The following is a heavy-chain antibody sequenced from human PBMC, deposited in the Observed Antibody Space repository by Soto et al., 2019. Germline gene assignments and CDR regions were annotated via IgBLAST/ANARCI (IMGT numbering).Heavy chain of an antibody. CDR3: ARRQKGYCSGGSCYYFDY. CDR2: MEPSTGRT. Sequence: QVQLVQSGAEVREPGASVKVSCKASGYSFTSLDINWVRQTAGQGLEWMGWMEPSTGRTGYAQKFQGRVTMTRDTSINTAYMELSSLRSEDTAVYYCARRQKGYCSGGSCYYFDYWGQGTLVTVSS. D-gene: IGHD2-15*01. J-gene: IGHJ4*02. CDR1: GYSFTSLD. V-gene: IGHV1-8*01.